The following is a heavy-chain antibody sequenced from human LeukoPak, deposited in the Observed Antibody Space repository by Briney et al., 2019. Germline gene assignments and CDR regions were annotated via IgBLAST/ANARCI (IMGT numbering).Heavy chain of an antibody. CDR2: IIPIFGTA. CDR1: GGTFSSYA. J-gene: IGHJ4*02. Sequence: ASVKVSCKASGGTFSSYAISWVRQAPGQGLEWMGGIIPIFGTANYAQKFQGRVTITADESTSTAYMELSSLRSEDTAVYYCARWDSSSWVWDYWGQGTLVTVSS. CDR3: ARWDSSSWVWDY. V-gene: IGHV1-69*13. D-gene: IGHD6-6*01.